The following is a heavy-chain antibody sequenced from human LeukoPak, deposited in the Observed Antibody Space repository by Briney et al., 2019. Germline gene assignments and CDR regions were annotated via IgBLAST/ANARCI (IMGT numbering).Heavy chain of an antibody. D-gene: IGHD2-15*01. Sequence: GGSLRLSCAASGFTFSGSAMHWVRQASGKGLEWVGRIRSEANSYATAYAASVKGRFTISRDDSKNTAYLQMNSLKTEDTAVYYCTRHYDPGYCSGGSCYYGTDYWYFDLWGRGTLVTVSS. CDR1: GFTFSGSA. CDR2: IRSEANSYAT. V-gene: IGHV3-73*01. CDR3: TRHYDPGYCSGGSCYYGTDYWYFDL. J-gene: IGHJ2*01.